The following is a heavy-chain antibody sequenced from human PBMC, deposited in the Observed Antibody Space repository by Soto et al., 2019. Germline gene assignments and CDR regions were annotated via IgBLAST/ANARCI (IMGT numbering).Heavy chain of an antibody. CDR3: ARGARGIQLWFDY. D-gene: IGHD5-18*01. CDR2: INAGNGNT. Sequence: QVQLVQSGAEVKKPGASVKVSCKASGYTFTSYAMHWVRQAPGQRLEWMGWINAGNGNTKYSQKFQGRVTITRDTSVSTPVLQLSSLRSEDTAVYYCARGARGIQLWFDYWGQGTLVIVSS. J-gene: IGHJ4*02. CDR1: GYTFTSYA. V-gene: IGHV1-3*01.